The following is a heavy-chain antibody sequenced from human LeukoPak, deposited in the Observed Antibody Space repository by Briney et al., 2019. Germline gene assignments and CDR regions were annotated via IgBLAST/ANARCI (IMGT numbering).Heavy chain of an antibody. CDR2: INPNSGGT. Sequence: ASVKVSCKASGYTFTGYYMHWVRQAPGQGLEWMGWINPNSGGTNYAQKFQGRVTMTRDTSISTAYMELSRLRSDDTAVYYCARDPLNTIFGVVTPPSYYMDVWGKGTTVTVSS. D-gene: IGHD3-3*01. V-gene: IGHV1-2*02. J-gene: IGHJ6*03. CDR3: ARDPLNTIFGVVTPPSYYMDV. CDR1: GYTFTGYY.